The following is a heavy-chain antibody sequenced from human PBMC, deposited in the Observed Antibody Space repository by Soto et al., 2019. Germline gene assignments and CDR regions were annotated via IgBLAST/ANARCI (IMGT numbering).Heavy chain of an antibody. D-gene: IGHD5-18*01. V-gene: IGHV1-8*01. CDR3: ATQRHCFAS. J-gene: IGHJ5*01. CDR2: MNPNSGNT. Sequence: QVQLVQSGAEVKKPGASVKVSCRASGYTFTSYDINWVRQATGQGLEWMGWMNPNSGNTVYAQRFQGRVTMTSNTTIRTAHRQLSSLRSEDTAVHSCATQRHCFASSGQATLVTVSS. CDR1: GYTFTSYD.